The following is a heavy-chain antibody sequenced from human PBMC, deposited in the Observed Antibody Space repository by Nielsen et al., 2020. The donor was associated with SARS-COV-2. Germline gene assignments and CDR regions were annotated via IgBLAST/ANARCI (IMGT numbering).Heavy chain of an antibody. CDR3: ARDYGGYVGY. D-gene: IGHD5-12*01. J-gene: IGHJ4*02. CDR2: ISWNSGSI. CDR1: GFNFGDYG. Sequence: GGSLRLSCAASGFNFGDYGMTWVRQAPGKGLEWVSGISWNSGSIGYADSVKGRFTISRDNAKNSLYLQMNSLRDEDTAVYYCARDYGGYVGYWGQGTLVTVSS. V-gene: IGHV3-20*04.